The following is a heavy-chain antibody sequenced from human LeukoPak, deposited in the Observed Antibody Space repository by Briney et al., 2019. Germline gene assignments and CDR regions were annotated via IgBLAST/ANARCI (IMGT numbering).Heavy chain of an antibody. CDR2: ISDEGHQK. CDR3: ARVFLERLTSGYFDN. V-gene: IGHV3-30-3*01. Sequence: GGSLRLSCAASGFTFSDYAMYWVRQGPGKGLEWVAVISDEGHQKYYGDSVKGRFTISRDNPKNTLYLQMNSLRDDDTAVYYCARVFLERLTSGYFDNWGQGTLVTVSP. CDR1: GFTFSDYA. D-gene: IGHD3-3*01. J-gene: IGHJ4*02.